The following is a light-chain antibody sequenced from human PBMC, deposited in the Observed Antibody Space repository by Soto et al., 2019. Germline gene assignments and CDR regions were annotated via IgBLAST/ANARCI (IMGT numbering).Light chain of an antibody. J-gene: IGKJ1*01. Sequence: EIVLSQSPATLCLSTGERATLSCRASQSVNNNLAWYQQKPGQAPRLLIHGVSTRATGIPARFSGSGSGTEFTLTISSLQSEDFAVYYCQQYNNWRTFGQGTKVDIK. CDR1: QSVNNN. V-gene: IGKV3-15*01. CDR2: GVS. CDR3: QQYNNWRT.